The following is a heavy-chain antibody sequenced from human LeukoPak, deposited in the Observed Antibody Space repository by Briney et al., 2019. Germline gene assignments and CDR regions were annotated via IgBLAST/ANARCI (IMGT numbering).Heavy chain of an antibody. CDR2: ISSSSSYI. Sequence: GGSLRLSCAASGFTFSSYGLNWVRQAPGKGLEWVSSISSSSSYIYYADSVKGRFTISRDNAKNSLYLQMNSLRAEDTAVYCCARDRTPLSGVAATGTTSDSWGQGTLVTVSS. CDR3: ARDRTPLSGVAATGTTSDS. V-gene: IGHV3-21*01. CDR1: GFTFSSYG. D-gene: IGHD6-13*01. J-gene: IGHJ5*01.